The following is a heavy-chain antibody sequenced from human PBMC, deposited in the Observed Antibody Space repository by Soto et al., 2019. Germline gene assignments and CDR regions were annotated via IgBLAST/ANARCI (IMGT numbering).Heavy chain of an antibody. CDR1: GFDFNKYA. V-gene: IGHV3-23*01. J-gene: IGHJ4*02. Sequence: PGGSLRLSCAAFGFDFNKYAMPWVRQAPGKGLQWVSSITSNGDITYYADSVKGRFTTSRDNSKNTLYLQMNSLRADDTAVFYCTKDSPSYTASPCGFNYWGQGTSVTVSS. CDR3: TKDSPSYTASPCGFNY. D-gene: IGHD2-2*02. CDR2: ITSNGDIT.